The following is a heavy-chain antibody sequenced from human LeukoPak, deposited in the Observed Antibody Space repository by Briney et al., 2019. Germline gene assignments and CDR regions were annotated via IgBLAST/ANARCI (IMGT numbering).Heavy chain of an antibody. CDR3: ARDLGYYYMDV. CDR1: GFTFSRDW. D-gene: IGHD3-3*01. Sequence: GGSLRLSCEATGFTFSRDWMHWVRQAPGKGLVWVSRIHSEGSPATYADSVKGRFTISRDNAKNTLYLQMDTLIVEDTAEYYCARDLGYYYMDVWGKGTTVTVSS. V-gene: IGHV3-74*01. J-gene: IGHJ6*03. CDR2: IHSEGSPA.